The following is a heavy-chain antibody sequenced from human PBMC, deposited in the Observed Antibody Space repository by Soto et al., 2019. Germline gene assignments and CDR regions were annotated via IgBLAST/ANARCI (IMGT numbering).Heavy chain of an antibody. CDR1: GYTFTSYD. J-gene: IGHJ4*02. CDR2: MNPNSGNT. CDR3: GRRWAEYCSGGSCYGVAYFDY. Sequence: ASVKVSCKASGYTFTSYDINWVRQATGQGLEWMGWMNPNSGNTGYAQKFQGRVTMTRNTSISTAYMELSSLRSEDTAVYYCGRRWAEYCSGGSCYGVAYFDYWGQGTLVTVSS. V-gene: IGHV1-8*01. D-gene: IGHD2-15*01.